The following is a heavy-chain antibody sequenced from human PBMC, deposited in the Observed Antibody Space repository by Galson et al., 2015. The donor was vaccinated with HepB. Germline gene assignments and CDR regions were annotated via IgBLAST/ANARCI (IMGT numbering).Heavy chain of an antibody. V-gene: IGHV4-39*01. J-gene: IGHJ4*02. CDR1: GASISSSSHY. CDR2: IYYSGST. Sequence: SETLSLTCTVSGASISSSSHYWGWIRQPPGKGLEWIGSIYYSGSTYYNPSLKSRVTISVDTSKNQFSLTLSSVTAADTAVHYCAGHDFWSGYAFDYWGQGTLVTVSS. D-gene: IGHD3-3*01. CDR3: AGHDFWSGYAFDY.